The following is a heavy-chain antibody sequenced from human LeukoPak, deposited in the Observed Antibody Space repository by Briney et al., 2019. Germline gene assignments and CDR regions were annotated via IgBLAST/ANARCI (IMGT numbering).Heavy chain of an antibody. CDR1: GGSISTYY. V-gene: IGHV4-59*08. Sequence: SETLSLTCTVSGGSISTYYWSWIRQPPGKGLEWVGYIHYSGTTNYNPSLKNRVTISLDASKNQFSLNLSSVTATDTAVYYCARMGGYSGYATHWGQGTLVTVSS. J-gene: IGHJ4*02. CDR2: IHYSGTT. D-gene: IGHD5-12*01. CDR3: ARMGGYSGYATH.